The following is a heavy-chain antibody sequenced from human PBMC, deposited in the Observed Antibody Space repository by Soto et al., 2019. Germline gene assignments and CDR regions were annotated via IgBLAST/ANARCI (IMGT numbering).Heavy chain of an antibody. D-gene: IGHD2-15*01. CDR1: GGSISSSSYY. J-gene: IGHJ6*03. CDR3: ARPRLKGVVAGYYMDV. Sequence: QLQLQESGPGLVKPSETLSLTCTVSGGSISSSSYYWGWIRQPPGKGLEWIGSIYYSGSTYYNPSLKSRVTISVDTSKNQFSLKLSSVTAADTAVYYCARPRLKGVVAGYYMDVWGKGTTVTVSS. CDR2: IYYSGST. V-gene: IGHV4-39*01.